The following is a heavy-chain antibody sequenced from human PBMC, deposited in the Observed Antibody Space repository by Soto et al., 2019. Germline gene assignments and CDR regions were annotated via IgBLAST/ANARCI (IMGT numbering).Heavy chain of an antibody. CDR2: IYYSGST. Sequence: QVQLQESGPGLVKPSQTLSLTCTVSGGSISSGGYYWSWIRQHPGKGLEWIGYIYYSGSTYYNPSLKSRVTISVDTSKNQFSLKLSSVTAADTAVYYCASSIGLSPQGWGSGSYPSFDYWGQGTLVTVSS. CDR3: ASSIGLSPQGWGSGSYPSFDY. J-gene: IGHJ4*02. D-gene: IGHD3-10*01. CDR1: GGSISSGGYY. V-gene: IGHV4-31*03.